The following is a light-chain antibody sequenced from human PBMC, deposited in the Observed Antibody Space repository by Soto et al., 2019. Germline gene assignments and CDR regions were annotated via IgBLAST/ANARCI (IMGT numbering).Light chain of an antibody. CDR1: QSVSNN. Sequence: EIVMTQSPATLSVSPGERATLSCRASQSVSNNVAWYQQKPGQAPRLLIYFASTRATGIPARFSGSGSGTELTLTISSLQSEDFAVYYCQQYNNWPLTFGGGTKVEIK. V-gene: IGKV3-15*01. J-gene: IGKJ4*01. CDR3: QQYNNWPLT. CDR2: FAS.